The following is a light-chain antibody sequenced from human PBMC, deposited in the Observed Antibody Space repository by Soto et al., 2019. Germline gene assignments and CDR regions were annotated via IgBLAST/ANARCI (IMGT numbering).Light chain of an antibody. V-gene: IGKV1-5*03. CDR2: KAS. J-gene: IGKJ1*01. CDR3: QQYSTYTPRT. Sequence: MTQSPATLSASLGEGATLTCRASQRISTCLAWYQQKPGKAPKILIYKASSLESGVPARFSGSGSGTEFTLTISSLQHEDFATYYCQQYSTYTPRTFGQGTKVDIK. CDR1: QRISTC.